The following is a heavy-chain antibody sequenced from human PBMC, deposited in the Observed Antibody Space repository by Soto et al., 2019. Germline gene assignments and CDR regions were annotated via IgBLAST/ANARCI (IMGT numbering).Heavy chain of an antibody. V-gene: IGHV4-4*02. J-gene: IGHJ6*03. CDR3: AGKTYDILTGYYYYMDV. CDR1: SGSISSSNW. CDR2: IYHSGST. D-gene: IGHD3-9*01. Sequence: SETLSLTCAVSSGSISSSNWWSWVRQPPGKGLEWIGEIYHSGSTNYNPSLKSRVTISVDKSKNQFSLKLSSVTAADTAVYYCAGKTYDILTGYYYYMDVWGKGTTVTVSS.